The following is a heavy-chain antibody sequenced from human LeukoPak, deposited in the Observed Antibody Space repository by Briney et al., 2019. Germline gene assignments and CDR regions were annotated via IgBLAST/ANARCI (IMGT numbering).Heavy chain of an antibody. V-gene: IGHV3-30*18. CDR3: AKEVPSGYDSLDAFDI. CDR1: GFTFSSYG. J-gene: IGHJ3*02. CDR2: ISYDGSNK. Sequence: GGSLRLSCAASGFTFSSYGMHWVRQAPGKGLEWVAVISYDGSNKYYADSVKGRFTISRDNSKNTLYLQMNSLRAEDTAVYYCAKEVPSGYDSLDAFDIWGQGTMVTVSS. D-gene: IGHD5-12*01.